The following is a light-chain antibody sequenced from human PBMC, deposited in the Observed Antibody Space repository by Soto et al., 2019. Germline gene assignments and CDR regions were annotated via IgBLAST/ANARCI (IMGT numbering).Light chain of an antibody. V-gene: IGKV1-5*03. CDR1: QSIRSW. J-gene: IGKJ2*01. CDR2: KAS. Sequence: DTQMTQSPSTLSASVGDRVTITCRASQSIRSWLAWYQQKPGQAPKLLIRKASTLESGVPSRLSGSGSGTDFTLTISSLQPDDFATYYCQQYNGYPYTFGQGTKLEIK. CDR3: QQYNGYPYT.